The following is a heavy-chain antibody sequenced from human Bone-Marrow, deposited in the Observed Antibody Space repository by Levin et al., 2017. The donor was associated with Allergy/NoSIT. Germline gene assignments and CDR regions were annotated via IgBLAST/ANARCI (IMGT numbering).Heavy chain of an antibody. D-gene: IGHD6-19*01. CDR1: GFTFSSYA. CDR3: AKPRYTSGWYDYFDY. V-gene: IGHV3-23*01. CDR2: ISGIGYST. Sequence: GESLKISCAASGFTFSSYAMSWVRQAPGKGLEWVSAISGIGYSTYFADSVKGRFTISRDNSKNTLYLQMSSLRAEDTAVYYCAKPRYTSGWYDYFDYWGQGTLVTVSS. J-gene: IGHJ4*02.